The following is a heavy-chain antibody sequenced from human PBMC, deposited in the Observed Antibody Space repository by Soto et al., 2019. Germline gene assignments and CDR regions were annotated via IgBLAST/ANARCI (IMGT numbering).Heavy chain of an antibody. Sequence: EVQLLQSGGGLVQRGGSVRLSCAASGFNFSSYAMGWVRQAPGRGLVWVSGISGSAGDTYYADSLKGRFTISRDNFKNTVYLQMNSLRVEDTALYYCARYDSSGGSFDYWGQGTLVTVSS. V-gene: IGHV3-23*01. CDR1: GFNFSSYA. D-gene: IGHD3-22*01. CDR2: ISGSAGDT. CDR3: ARYDSSGGSFDY. J-gene: IGHJ4*02.